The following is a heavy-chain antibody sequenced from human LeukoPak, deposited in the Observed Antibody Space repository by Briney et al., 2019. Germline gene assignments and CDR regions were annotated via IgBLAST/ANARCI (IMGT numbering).Heavy chain of an antibody. CDR2: ISYDGSNK. V-gene: IGHV3-30-3*01. Sequence: GGSLRLSCAASGFTFSSYAIHWVRQAPGKGLEWVAFISYDGSNKYYADSVKGRFTISRDNSQNTLYLQMTSLRAEDTAVYYCARDTDGGGYNWGVVDYWGQGTLVTVSS. D-gene: IGHD5-24*01. CDR1: GFTFSSYA. J-gene: IGHJ4*02. CDR3: ARDTDGGGYNWGVVDY.